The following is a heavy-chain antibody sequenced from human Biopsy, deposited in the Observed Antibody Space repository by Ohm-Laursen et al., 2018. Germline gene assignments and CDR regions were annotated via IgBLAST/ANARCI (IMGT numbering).Heavy chain of an antibody. V-gene: IGHV3-9*01. Sequence: SLRLFCAASGFTFDDYALHWVRQAPGKGLEWVSGISWNSGNIDYADSVKGRFTISRDNAKNSVYLQMNSLRAEDTAFYYCAKDLASGSGYYWYFDFWGRGTLVTVSS. J-gene: IGHJ2*01. CDR1: GFTFDDYA. CDR3: AKDLASGSGYYWYFDF. D-gene: IGHD3-22*01. CDR2: ISWNSGNI.